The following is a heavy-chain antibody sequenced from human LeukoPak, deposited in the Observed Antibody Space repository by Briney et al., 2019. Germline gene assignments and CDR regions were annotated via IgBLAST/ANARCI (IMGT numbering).Heavy chain of an antibody. V-gene: IGHV4-39*01. J-gene: IGHJ4*02. Sequence: PSETLSHTCTVSGGSISSSSYYWSWIRQPPGKGLEWIGEINHSGSTNYNPSLRSRVTISVDTSKNQFSLKVTSVTAADTAVYYCARRVPSGSGSYDFDYWGQGTLVTVSS. CDR2: INHSGST. D-gene: IGHD3-10*01. CDR3: ARRVPSGSGSYDFDY. CDR1: GGSISSSSYY.